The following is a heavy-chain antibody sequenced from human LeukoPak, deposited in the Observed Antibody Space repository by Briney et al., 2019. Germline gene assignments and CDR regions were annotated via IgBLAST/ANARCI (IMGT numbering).Heavy chain of an antibody. V-gene: IGHV4-59*08. CDR3: ARLPGIAAI. CDR1: GGSTSRYY. Sequence: SETLSLTCTVSGGSTSRYYWSWIRQPPGQRRGWLGYLYYTGSTTDIPSLKSRPTMSLDTSKNQISLRLISLTAADTAVYYCARLPGIAAIWGQGTLVTVSS. CDR2: LYYTGST. J-gene: IGHJ4*02. D-gene: IGHD6-13*01.